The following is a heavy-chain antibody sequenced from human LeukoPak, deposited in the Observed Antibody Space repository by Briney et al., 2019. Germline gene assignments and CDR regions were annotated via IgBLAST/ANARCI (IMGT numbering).Heavy chain of an antibody. D-gene: IGHD2-2*01. Sequence: GESLKISCKGSGYSFTSYWISWVRQIPGKGLEWMGRIDPSDSYTNYSPSFQGHVTISADKSISTAYLQWSSLKASDTAMYYCARLYLDIVVVPAAMYPVDYWGQGTLVTVSS. V-gene: IGHV5-10-1*01. J-gene: IGHJ4*02. CDR3: ARLYLDIVVVPAAMYPVDY. CDR1: GYSFTSYW. CDR2: IDPSDSYT.